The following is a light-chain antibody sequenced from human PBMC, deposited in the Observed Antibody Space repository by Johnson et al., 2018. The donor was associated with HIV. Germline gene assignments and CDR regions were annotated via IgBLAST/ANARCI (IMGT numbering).Light chain of an antibody. CDR1: SSNIGNNY. V-gene: IGLV1-51*01. Sequence: QSVLTQPPSVSAAAGQKVTISCSGSSSNIGNNYVAWYQQVPGTAPKLLIYDNNRRPSGVPDRFSGSKSGTSATLGITGLQTGDEADYYYGTWDSSLSAYVFGTVTKVTVL. CDR3: GTWDSSLSAYV. CDR2: DNN. J-gene: IGLJ1*01.